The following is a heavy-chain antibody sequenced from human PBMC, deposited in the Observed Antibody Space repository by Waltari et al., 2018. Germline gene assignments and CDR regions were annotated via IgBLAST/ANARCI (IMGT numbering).Heavy chain of an antibody. CDR3: AGGVGQQLPLDRAFDI. CDR2: IYTSGRT. D-gene: IGHD6-13*01. V-gene: IGHV4-4*07. Sequence: QVQLQESGPGLVKPSETLSLTCTVSGGSISSYYWSWIRQPAGKGLAWIGRIYTSGRTNNNPPRKSRVTMAVDRAKNQFSLRVGSGTAADTAVYDCAGGVGQQLPLDRAFDIWGQGTMVTVSS. J-gene: IGHJ3*02. CDR1: GGSISSYY.